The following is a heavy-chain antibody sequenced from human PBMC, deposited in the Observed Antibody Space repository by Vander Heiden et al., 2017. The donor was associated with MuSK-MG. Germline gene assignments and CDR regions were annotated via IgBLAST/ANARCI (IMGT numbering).Heavy chain of an antibody. Sequence: EVKLVESGGGLVKPGGLLGPPGPAAAFTLGGYWVSRVRTAPGKGLEWVANIKQDGSGKYYVDSVKGRFTISRDNAKNSLYLQMNSLRAEDTGVYYCAGVGGGRAFDIWGQGTMVTVSS. CDR2: IKQDGSGK. CDR1: AFTLGGYW. J-gene: IGHJ3*02. D-gene: IGHD3-16*01. CDR3: AGVGGGRAFDI. V-gene: IGHV3-7*01.